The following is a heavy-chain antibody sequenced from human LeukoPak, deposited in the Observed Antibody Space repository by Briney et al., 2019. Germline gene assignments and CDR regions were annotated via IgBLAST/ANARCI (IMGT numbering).Heavy chain of an antibody. J-gene: IGHJ4*02. CDR3: ARTELLWGGFDY. D-gene: IGHD2-2*01. CDR1: GGSISSHY. CDR2: IYYSGST. V-gene: IGHV4-59*11. Sequence: SETLSLTSTVSGGSISSHYWSWIRQPPGKGLEWIGYIYYSGSTNYNPSLKSRVTISVDTSKNQFSLKLSSVTAADTAVYYCARTELLWGGFDYWGQGTLVTVSS.